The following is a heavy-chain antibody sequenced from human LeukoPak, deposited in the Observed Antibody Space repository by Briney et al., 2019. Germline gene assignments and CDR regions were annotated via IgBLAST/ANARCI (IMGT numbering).Heavy chain of an antibody. J-gene: IGHJ4*02. CDR3: ARNWGHSDF. D-gene: IGHD7-27*01. CDR2: IKGDGSEK. CDR1: GFTFSSYW. Sequence: PGGSLRLSCAASGFTFSSYWMNWVRQAPGKGLEWVACIKGDGSEKYYVGSVKGRFTISRDNARHSLFLQMSSLRAEDTAVYYCARNWGHSDFWGQGTLVTVSS. V-gene: IGHV3-7*04.